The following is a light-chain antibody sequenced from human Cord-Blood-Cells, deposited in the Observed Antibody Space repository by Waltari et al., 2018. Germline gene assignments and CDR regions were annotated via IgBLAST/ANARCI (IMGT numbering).Light chain of an antibody. CDR1: SSAVGVFHY. CDR3: SSYAGSNNLV. J-gene: IGLJ1*01. V-gene: IGLV2-8*01. CDR2: EVS. Sequence: HSALTQPPSSSGSPGPSVTISCPGTSSAVGVFHYVSWYQQPPGNAPKLMIYEVSQRPSGIPDRFSGSKSGNTASLTVSGLQAEDEADYYCSSYAGSNNLVFGTGTKVTVL.